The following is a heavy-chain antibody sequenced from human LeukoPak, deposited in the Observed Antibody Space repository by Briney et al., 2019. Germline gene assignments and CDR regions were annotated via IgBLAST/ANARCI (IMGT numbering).Heavy chain of an antibody. V-gene: IGHV4-59*08. D-gene: IGHD2/OR15-2a*01. CDR2: ISDIGST. Sequence: TSETLSLTCTVSGGSISSYYWSWIRLPPGKELEWIAYISDIGSTNYNPSLKSRVTISLDTSKNQFSLKLSSVTAADTAVYYCAGHHPRNTVDFWGQGTLVTVSS. CDR3: AGHHPRNTVDF. CDR1: GGSISSYY. J-gene: IGHJ4*02.